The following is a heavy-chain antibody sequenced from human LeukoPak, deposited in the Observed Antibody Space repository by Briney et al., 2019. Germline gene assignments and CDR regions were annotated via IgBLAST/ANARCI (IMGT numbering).Heavy chain of an antibody. V-gene: IGHV1-69*13. CDR3: ARGSNLAFDI. Sequence: SLKVCFKASGGTFIRYAISWVRQAGRQGPAWMGGIVPTFGTANYAQTYKARVRITADESTSTAYMELSSLRSEDTAVYYCARGSNLAFDIWGQGTMVTVSS. CDR1: GGTFIRYA. D-gene: IGHD1-26*01. CDR2: IVPTFGTA. J-gene: IGHJ3*02.